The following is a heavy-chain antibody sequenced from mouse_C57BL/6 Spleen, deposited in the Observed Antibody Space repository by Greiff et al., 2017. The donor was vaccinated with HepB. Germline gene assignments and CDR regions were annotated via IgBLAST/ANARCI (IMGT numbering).Heavy chain of an antibody. CDR2: IWSGGST. J-gene: IGHJ1*03. V-gene: IGHV2-2*01. Sequence: VMLVESGPGLVQPSQSLSITCTVSGFSFTSYGVHWVRQSPGKGLEWLGVIWSGGSTDYNAAFISRLSISKDNSKSQVFFKMNSLQAYDTAIYYCARQFFALYFDVWGTGTTVTVSS. CDR3: ARQFFALYFDV. CDR1: GFSFTSYG.